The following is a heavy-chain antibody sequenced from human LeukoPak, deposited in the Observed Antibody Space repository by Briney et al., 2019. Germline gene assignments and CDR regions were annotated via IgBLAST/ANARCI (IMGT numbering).Heavy chain of an antibody. Sequence: SETLSLTCAVYGGSFSGYYWSWIRQPPGKGLEWIGEINHSGSTNYNPSLKSRVTISVDTSKNQFSLKLSSVTAADTAVYYCARHVSWDDAFDIWGQGTMVTVSS. CDR2: INHSGST. CDR3: ARHVSWDDAFDI. J-gene: IGHJ3*02. V-gene: IGHV4-34*01. CDR1: GGSFSGYY. D-gene: IGHD6-13*01.